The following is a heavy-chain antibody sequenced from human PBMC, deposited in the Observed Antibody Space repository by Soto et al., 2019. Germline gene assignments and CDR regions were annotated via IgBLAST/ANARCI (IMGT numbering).Heavy chain of an antibody. Sequence: SVKVSCKASGGTFSSYTISWVRQAPGQGLEWMGRIIPILGIANYAQKFQGRVTITADKSTSTAYMELSSLRSEDTAVYYCASRKGGVVVFDYWGQGTLVNVSS. CDR3: ASRKGGVVVFDY. D-gene: IGHD3-3*01. CDR2: IIPILGIA. V-gene: IGHV1-69*02. CDR1: GGTFSSYT. J-gene: IGHJ4*02.